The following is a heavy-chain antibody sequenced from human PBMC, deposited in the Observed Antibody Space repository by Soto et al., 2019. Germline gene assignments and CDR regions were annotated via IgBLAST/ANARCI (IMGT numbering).Heavy chain of an antibody. V-gene: IGHV4-4*02. J-gene: IGHJ3*01. Sequence: QVQLQESGPGLVKPSGTLSLTCAVSGGSISSSHWWTWVRQSPGKGLEYIGEISHSGTSNSNPSRKSRVTLSVDKSKNHCSLTLTSVTAADTAVYYCARVVLTITRGAFDAWGQGTLVIVSS. CDR2: ISHSGTS. D-gene: IGHD3-9*01. CDR1: GGSISSSHW. CDR3: ARVVLTITRGAFDA.